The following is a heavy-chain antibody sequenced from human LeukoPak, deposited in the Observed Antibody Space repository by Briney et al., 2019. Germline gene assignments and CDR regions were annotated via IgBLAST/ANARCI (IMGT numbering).Heavy chain of an antibody. J-gene: IGHJ4*02. CDR3: ARLQYSFLYGSGSYGVDY. CDR1: GFTFSNYW. D-gene: IGHD3-10*01. Sequence: GGSLRLSCAASGFTFSNYWMHWVRQTPWEGLVWVSHIDTDGSTTTYADSVKGRFTISRDNAKNSLYLQMNSLRAEDTAMYYCARLQYSFLYGSGSYGVDYWGQGTLVTVSS. CDR2: IDTDGSTT. V-gene: IGHV3-74*01.